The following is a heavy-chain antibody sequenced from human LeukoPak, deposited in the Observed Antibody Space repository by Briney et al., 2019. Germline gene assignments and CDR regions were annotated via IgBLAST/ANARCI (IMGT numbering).Heavy chain of an antibody. J-gene: IGHJ4*02. CDR1: GYTFTSYG. CDR2: ISAYNGNT. V-gene: IGHV1-18*01. Sequence: APVKVSCKASGYTFTSYGISWVRQAPGQGLEWMGWISAYNGNTNYAQKLQGRVTMTTDTSTSTAYMELRSLRSDDTAVYYCAREGRYSSSWYRTPFDYWGQGTLVTVSS. D-gene: IGHD6-13*01. CDR3: AREGRYSSSWYRTPFDY.